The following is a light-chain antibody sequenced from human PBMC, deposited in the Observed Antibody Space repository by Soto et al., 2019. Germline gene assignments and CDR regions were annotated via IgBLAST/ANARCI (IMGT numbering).Light chain of an antibody. Sequence: QSALTQPASVSGSPGQSITISCTGTSSDVGGYTYVSWYQQHPGKAHKLMIYEVSNRPSGVSNRFSVAKAGTTASQTISVLQAEDEADYYCISYTSSSTAPLFGGGTKRTVL. CDR1: SSDVGGYTY. CDR3: ISYTSSSTAPL. V-gene: IGLV2-14*01. CDR2: EVS. J-gene: IGLJ2*01.